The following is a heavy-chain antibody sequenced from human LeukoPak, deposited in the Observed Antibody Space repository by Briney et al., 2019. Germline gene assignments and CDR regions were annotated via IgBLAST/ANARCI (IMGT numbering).Heavy chain of an antibody. J-gene: IGHJ3*02. V-gene: IGHV1-18*01. CDR2: ISAYNGNT. CDR3: AGAERITIFGVVIRTDAFDI. D-gene: IGHD3-3*01. CDR1: GYTFTSYG. Sequence: GASVKVSCKASGYTFTSYGISWVRQAPGQGLEWMGWISAYNGNTNYAQKLQGRVTMTTDTSTSTAYMELRSLRSDDTAVYYCAGAERITIFGVVIRTDAFDIWGQGTMVTVSS.